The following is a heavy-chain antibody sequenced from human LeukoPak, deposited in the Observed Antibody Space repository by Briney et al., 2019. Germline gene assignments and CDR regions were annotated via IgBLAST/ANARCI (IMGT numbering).Heavy chain of an antibody. CDR2: IYHSGST. D-gene: IGHD2-15*01. CDR3: ARGPVAQNFDY. J-gene: IGHJ4*02. CDR1: GYYISSGYF. Sequence: SQTLSLTCSVSGYYISSGYFWGWIRQPPGKGLEWIGNIYHSGSTNYSPSLNSRVTISVDTSKNQFSLKLNSVTAADTAVYYCARGPVAQNFDYWGQGTLVTVSS. V-gene: IGHV4-38-2*02.